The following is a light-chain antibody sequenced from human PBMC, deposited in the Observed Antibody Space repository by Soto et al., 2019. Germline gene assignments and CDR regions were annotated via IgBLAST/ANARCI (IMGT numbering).Light chain of an antibody. Sequence: QPVLTQPPSVSGAPGQRVTISCTGSSSNIGAGYDVHWYQQLPGTAPKLLIYGNSNRPSGVPDRFSGSKSDTSASLAITKLQAEDEADYYCQSYDSSLSVVFGRGTKLTVL. CDR1: SSNIGAGYD. CDR2: GNS. V-gene: IGLV1-40*01. J-gene: IGLJ2*01. CDR3: QSYDSSLSVV.